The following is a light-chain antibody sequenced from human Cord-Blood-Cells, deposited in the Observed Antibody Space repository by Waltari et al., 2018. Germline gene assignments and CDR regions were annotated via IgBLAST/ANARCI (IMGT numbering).Light chain of an antibody. CDR3: QQYNNWPWT. CDR1: QSVSSN. CDR2: GAS. J-gene: IGKJ1*01. V-gene: IGKV3-15*01. Sequence: EIVMTQSPATPSVSQGERATLSCRASQSVSSNLAWYQQKPGQAPRLLIYGASTRATGIPARFSGSGSGTEFTLTISSLQSEDFAVYYCQQYNNWPWTFGQGTKVEIK.